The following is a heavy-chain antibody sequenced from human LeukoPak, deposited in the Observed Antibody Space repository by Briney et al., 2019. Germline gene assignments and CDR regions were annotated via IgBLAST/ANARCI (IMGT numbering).Heavy chain of an antibody. D-gene: IGHD2-15*01. V-gene: IGHV3-15*01. Sequence: GGSLRLSCAASGFTFSNAWMSWVRQAPGKGLEWVGRIKSKTDGGTTDYAAPVKGRFTTSRDDSKNTLYLQMNSLKTEDTAVYYCTTLLHCSGGSCYPYYFDYWGQGTLVTVSS. CDR3: TTLLHCSGGSCYPYYFDY. J-gene: IGHJ4*02. CDR2: IKSKTDGGTT. CDR1: GFTFSNAW.